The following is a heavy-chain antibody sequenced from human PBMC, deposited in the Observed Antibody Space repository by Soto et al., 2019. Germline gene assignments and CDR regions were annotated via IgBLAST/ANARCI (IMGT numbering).Heavy chain of an antibody. CDR1: DESFSGYY. Sequence: QVQLQQWGAGLLKPSETLSLTCAVYDESFSGYYWSWIHQPPGKGLEWIGEIFHGGSTDYSPSLKSRVTISVDTSKNQFSLELSSVTAADTAVYYCARPHYDRNTFYSFFDYWGQGTLVTVSS. J-gene: IGHJ4*02. CDR3: ARPHYDRNTFYSFFDY. D-gene: IGHD3-22*01. CDR2: IFHGGST. V-gene: IGHV4-34*12.